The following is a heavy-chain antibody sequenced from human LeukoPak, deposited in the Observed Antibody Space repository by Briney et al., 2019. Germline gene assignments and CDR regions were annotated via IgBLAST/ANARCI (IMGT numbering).Heavy chain of an antibody. V-gene: IGHV1-69*13. J-gene: IGHJ5*02. CDR2: IIPIFGTA. Sequence: ASVKVSCKASGGTFGSYAISWVRQAPGQGLEWMGGIIPIFGTANYAQKFQGRVTITADESTSTAYMELSSLRSEDTAVYYCARVAAGMRRGFDPWGQGTLVTVSS. D-gene: IGHD6-13*01. CDR1: GGTFGSYA. CDR3: ARVAAGMRRGFDP.